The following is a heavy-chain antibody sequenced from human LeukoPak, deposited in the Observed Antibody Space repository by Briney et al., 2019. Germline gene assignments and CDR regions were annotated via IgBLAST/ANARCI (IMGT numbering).Heavy chain of an antibody. D-gene: IGHD4-17*01. V-gene: IGHV1-69*05. CDR1: GGTFSSYA. CDR3: ARDDHGDYGSGWFDP. Sequence: SVKVSCKASGGTFSSYAISWVRQAPGQGLEWLGGIMPLFGTAGYAQKFQGRVTITKDESTRTVYLELTSLTSDDTAVYYCARDDHGDYGSGWFDPWGRGTLVSVSS. J-gene: IGHJ5*02. CDR2: IMPLFGTA.